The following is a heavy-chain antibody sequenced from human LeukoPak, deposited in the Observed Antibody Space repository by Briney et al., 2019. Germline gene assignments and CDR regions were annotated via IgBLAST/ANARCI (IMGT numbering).Heavy chain of an antibody. V-gene: IGHV4-59*01. D-gene: IGHD4-17*01. CDR2: IYYSGST. Sequence: SETLSLTCTVSGGSISSYYWSWIRQPPGKGLEWIGYIYYSGSTNYNPSLKSRVTISVDTSKNQFSLKLSSVTAADTAVYNCAREQRTTVFDYYGMDVWGQGTTVTVSS. CDR3: AREQRTTVFDYYGMDV. CDR1: GGSISSYY. J-gene: IGHJ6*02.